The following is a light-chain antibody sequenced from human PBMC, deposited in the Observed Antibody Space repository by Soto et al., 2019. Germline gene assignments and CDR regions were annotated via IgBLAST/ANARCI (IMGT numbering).Light chain of an antibody. CDR2: GVS. CDR1: QTVTSGY. J-gene: IGKJ1*01. V-gene: IGKV3-20*01. CDR3: QVYGSSSKT. Sequence: EIVLTQSPDTLSLSPGERATLSCRASQTVTSGYLAWYQQKPGQAPRLLIYGVSNGATGIPDRFSGSGSGTDFTLTISRLEPEYFSVYFCQVYGSSSKTFGQGTRVEIK.